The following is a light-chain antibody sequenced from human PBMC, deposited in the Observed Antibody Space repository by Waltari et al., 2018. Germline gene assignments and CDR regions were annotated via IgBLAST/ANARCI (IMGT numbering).Light chain of an antibody. CDR3: QQSYSTPPET. V-gene: IGKV1-39*01. CDR2: AAS. J-gene: IGKJ3*01. CDR1: QSISSY. Sequence: DIKMTQSPSSLSASVGDRVTITCRASQSISSYLNWYQQKPGKAPKLLIYAASSLQSGVPSRFSGSGSGTDFTLTISSLQPEDFATYYCQQSYSTPPETFGPGTKVDIK.